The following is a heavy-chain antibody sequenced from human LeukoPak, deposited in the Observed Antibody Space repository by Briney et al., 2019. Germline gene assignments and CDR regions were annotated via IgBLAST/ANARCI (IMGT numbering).Heavy chain of an antibody. J-gene: IGHJ4*02. V-gene: IGHV1-69*05. D-gene: IGHD3-10*01. CDR3: ARGKVVTMVRGVIITYFDY. Sequence: ASVKVSCKASRGTFNSSGISWVRQAPGQGLEWMGGIIPIFHTANHAQKFQGRVTMTRDTSTSTVYMELSSLRSEDTAVYYCARGKVVTMVRGVIITYFDYWGQGTLVTVSS. CDR2: IIPIFHTA. CDR1: RGTFNSSG.